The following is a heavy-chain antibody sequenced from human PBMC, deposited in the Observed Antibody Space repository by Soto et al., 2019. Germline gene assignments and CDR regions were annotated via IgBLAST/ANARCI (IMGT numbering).Heavy chain of an antibody. CDR1: CISISNSMYY. V-gene: IGHV4-39*01. CDR3: ATAWGHSGPKYDY. Sequence: AEALALTWTFCCISISNSMYYLGRVREPPGKGLEWIGSIYYSGSTYYNPSRKSRVTRSVDTSKNQFALKLSSVTAADAAVYYCATAWGHSGPKYDYWGQGTLVTVSS. D-gene: IGHD5-12*01. J-gene: IGHJ4*02. CDR2: IYYSGST.